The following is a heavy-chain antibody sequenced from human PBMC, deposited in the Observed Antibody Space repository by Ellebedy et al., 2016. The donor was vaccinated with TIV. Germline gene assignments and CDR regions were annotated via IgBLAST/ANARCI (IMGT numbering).Heavy chain of an antibody. D-gene: IGHD6-13*01. CDR2: IWYDGSNK. CDR3: ALFLGIAAPNDAFDI. CDR1: GFTFSSYG. Sequence: GESLKISCAASGFTFSSYGMHWVRQAPGKGLEWVAVIWYDGSNKYYADSVKGRFTISRDNSKNTLYLQMNSLRAEDTAVYYCALFLGIAAPNDAFDIWGQGTMVTVSS. V-gene: IGHV3-33*01. J-gene: IGHJ3*02.